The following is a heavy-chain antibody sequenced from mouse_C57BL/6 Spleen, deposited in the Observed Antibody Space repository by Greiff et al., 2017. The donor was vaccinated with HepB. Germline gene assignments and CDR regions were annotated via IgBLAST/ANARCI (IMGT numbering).Heavy chain of an antibody. V-gene: IGHV5-17*01. J-gene: IGHJ1*03. CDR3: ARQDYGSSSHRYFDV. CDR2: ISSGSSTI. Sequence: EVMLVESGGGLVKPGGSLKLSCAASGFTFSDYGMHWVRQAPEKGLEWVAYISSGSSTIYYADTVKGRFTISRDNAKKTLFLQMTSLRSEDTAMYYCARQDYGSSSHRYFDVWGTGTTVTVSS. D-gene: IGHD1-1*01. CDR1: GFTFSDYG.